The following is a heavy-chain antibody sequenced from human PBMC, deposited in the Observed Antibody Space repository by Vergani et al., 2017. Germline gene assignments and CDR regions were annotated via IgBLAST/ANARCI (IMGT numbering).Heavy chain of an antibody. Sequence: QVQLVESGGGLVKPGGSLRLSCSASGFTFSDFYMTCILQAPGKGLQWVSHISSSGTTIFYADFVKGRFTVSRDNDKNSLYLQMHSLRAEDTAVYYCARDEEYDSSGLFDYWGQGTLVTVYS. V-gene: IGHV3-11*04. CDR3: ARDEEYDSSGLFDY. J-gene: IGHJ4*02. D-gene: IGHD3-22*01. CDR2: ISSSGTTI. CDR1: GFTFSDFY.